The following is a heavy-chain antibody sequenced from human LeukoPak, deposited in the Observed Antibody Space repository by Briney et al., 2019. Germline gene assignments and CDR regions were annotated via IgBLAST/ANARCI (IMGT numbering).Heavy chain of an antibody. Sequence: PGGSLRLSCAAPGFTLSSFSMNWVRQAPGKGLEWVSYFSTSSGTISYADSVKGRFTISRDDAKNSLYLQMNSLRDEDTAVYYCARDKDFGFDYWGQGTLVTVSS. CDR1: GFTLSSFS. V-gene: IGHV3-48*02. D-gene: IGHD3-10*01. J-gene: IGHJ4*02. CDR2: FSTSSGTI. CDR3: ARDKDFGFDY.